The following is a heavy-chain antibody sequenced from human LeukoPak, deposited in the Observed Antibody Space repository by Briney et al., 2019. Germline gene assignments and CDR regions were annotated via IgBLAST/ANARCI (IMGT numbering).Heavy chain of an antibody. V-gene: IGHV7-4-1*02. D-gene: IGHD5-18*01. CDR3: AREVAIGRAAMEGLLH. CDR2: INTNTGNP. Sequence: ASVKVSCKASGYTFTTYAMNWVRQAPGQGLEWMGWINTNTGNPAYAQGFTGRFVFSLDTSVSTAYLQISNLKADDTAVYYCAREVAIGRAAMEGLLHWGQGTLVTVSS. CDR1: GYTFTTYA. J-gene: IGHJ4*02.